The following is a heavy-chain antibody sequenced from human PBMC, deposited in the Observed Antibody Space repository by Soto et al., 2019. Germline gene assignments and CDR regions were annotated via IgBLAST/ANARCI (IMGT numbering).Heavy chain of an antibody. CDR3: AKDTSTGPADX. D-gene: IGHD3-9*01. CDR2: ISKDGLNT. Sequence: LRLSCVPAGFRIGDYSVNCVRQTPLKGLEWVSTISKDGLNTHYTDSVSGRFTISRDLSTNTLFLQMNSLSTEDAAMYYCAKDTSTGPADXWGQGTLVTVSX. V-gene: IGHV3-23*01. CDR1: GFRIGDYS. J-gene: IGHJ4*02.